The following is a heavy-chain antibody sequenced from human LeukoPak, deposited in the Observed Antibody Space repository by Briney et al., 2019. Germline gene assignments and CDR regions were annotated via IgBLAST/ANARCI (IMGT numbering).Heavy chain of an antibody. CDR3: ARSDFWSGSPLDV. CDR1: GFTFSSYA. J-gene: IGHJ6*02. V-gene: IGHV3-30-3*01. D-gene: IGHD3-3*01. Sequence: PGGSLRLSCAASGFTFSSYAMHWVRQAPGKGLEWVAVISYDGSNKYYADSVKGRLTISRDNSKNTLYLQMNSLRAEDTAVYYCARSDFWSGSPLDVWGQGTTVTVSS. CDR2: ISYDGSNK.